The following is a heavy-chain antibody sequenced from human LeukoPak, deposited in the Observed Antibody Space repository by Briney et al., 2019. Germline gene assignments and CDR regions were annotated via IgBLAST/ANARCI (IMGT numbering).Heavy chain of an antibody. CDR2: IIPIFGTA. J-gene: IGHJ1*01. V-gene: IGHV1-69*13. CDR1: GGTFSSYA. D-gene: IGHD3-22*01. Sequence: SVKVSCKASGGTFSSYAISWVRQAPGQGLEWMGGIIPIFGTANYAQKFQGRVTITADESTSTAYMEMSSLRSEDTAVYYCARDSSGPLRFFQHWDQGTLVTVSS. CDR3: ARDSSGPLRFFQH.